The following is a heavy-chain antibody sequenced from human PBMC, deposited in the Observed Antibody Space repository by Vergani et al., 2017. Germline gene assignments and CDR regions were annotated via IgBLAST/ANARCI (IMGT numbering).Heavy chain of an antibody. CDR3: AKVGLPRPRDTYYYYYYMDV. Sequence: EVQLLESGGGLVQPGGSLRLSCAASGFTFSSYAMSWVRQAPGKGLEWVSAISGSGGSTYYADSVKGRFTIARDNSKNTLYLQMNSLRAEATAVYYCAKVGLPRPRDTYYYYYYMDVWGKGTTVTVSS. V-gene: IGHV3-23*01. CDR1: GFTFSSYA. CDR2: ISGSGGST. J-gene: IGHJ6*03. D-gene: IGHD5-12*01.